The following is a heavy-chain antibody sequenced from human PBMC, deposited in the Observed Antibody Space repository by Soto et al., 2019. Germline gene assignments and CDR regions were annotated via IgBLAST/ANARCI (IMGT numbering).Heavy chain of an antibody. V-gene: IGHV5-51*01. J-gene: IGHJ6*02. Sequence: RGESLKISCKCSGYSFTSYWIGWVRQMPGKGLEWMGIIYPGDSDPRYSPPFQGPVTTSADPSISTAYLQWSGLKASHSAMYYCASSLASAQAVAGKGHLFDYFYYGMDVWGQGTTVTVSS. CDR3: ASSLASAQAVAGKGHLFDYFYYGMDV. D-gene: IGHD6-19*01. CDR1: GYSFTSYW. CDR2: IYPGDSDP.